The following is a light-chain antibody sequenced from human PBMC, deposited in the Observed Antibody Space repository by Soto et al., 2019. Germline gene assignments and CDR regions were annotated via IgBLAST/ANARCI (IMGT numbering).Light chain of an antibody. CDR1: QSVSSN. CDR2: GGS. J-gene: IGKJ4*01. V-gene: IGKV3D-15*01. Sequence: DIVLTQSPGTLSLSPGERATLYCRASQSVSSNHLAWYQQKPGQAPRLLIYGGSSGATGIPARFSGSGSGTKFTLTISSLQSEDFAVYYCQQYNDWPLTFGGGTKVDIK. CDR3: QQYNDWPLT.